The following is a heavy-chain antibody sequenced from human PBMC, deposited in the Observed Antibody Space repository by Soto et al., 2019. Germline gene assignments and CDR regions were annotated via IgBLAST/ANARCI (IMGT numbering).Heavy chain of an antibody. CDR3: ASSSAAGYFMWYYFDY. D-gene: IGHD6-13*01. V-gene: IGHV4-34*01. J-gene: IGHJ4*02. Sequence: SETLSLTCAVYGGSFSGYYWSWIRQPPGKGLEWIGEINHSGSTNYNPSLKSRVTISVDTSKNQFSLKLSSVTAADTAVYYCASSSAAGYFMWYYFDYWGQGTLVTVS. CDR1: GGSFSGYY. CDR2: INHSGST.